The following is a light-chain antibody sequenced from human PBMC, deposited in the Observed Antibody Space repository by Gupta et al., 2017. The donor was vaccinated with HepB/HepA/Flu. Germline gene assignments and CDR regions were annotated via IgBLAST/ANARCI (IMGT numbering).Light chain of an antibody. CDR1: SSDVGGFNR. CDR2: EVT. V-gene: IGLV2-18*02. J-gene: IGLJ2*01. Sequence: QSALTQPPSVSGSPGQSVTISCTGTSSDVGGFNRVSWYQQPPGTAPKLMIYEVTNRPSGVPDRFSGSKSGNTASLTISGLQADDEADYYCSSYTSSSTYVVFGGGTKLTVL. CDR3: SSYTSSSTYVV.